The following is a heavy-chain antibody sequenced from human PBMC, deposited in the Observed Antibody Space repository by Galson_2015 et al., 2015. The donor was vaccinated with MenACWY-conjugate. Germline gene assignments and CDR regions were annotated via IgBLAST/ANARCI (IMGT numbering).Heavy chain of an antibody. CDR1: GFTFRTYW. D-gene: IGHD3-9*01. CDR2: ITGDGTRT. Sequence: SLRLSCAASGFTFRTYWMHWVRHTPGKGLVWVSSITGDGTRTNYADSVKGRFTVSRDNAKNTLYLQMNNLRAEDTAVYYCASDILTDFDYWGQGTLVPVSS. V-gene: IGHV3-74*01. J-gene: IGHJ4*02. CDR3: ASDILTDFDY.